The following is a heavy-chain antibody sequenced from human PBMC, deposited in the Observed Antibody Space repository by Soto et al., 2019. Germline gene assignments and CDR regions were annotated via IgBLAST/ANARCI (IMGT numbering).Heavy chain of an antibody. CDR2: ISYSGST. CDR3: ARQWGYNFDY. Sequence: QVQLQESGPGLVKPSETLSLTCTVSGGSISSYYWSWIRQPPGKGLEWIGYISYSGSTPHNPSLKSRVTLSGDTSKNHLSPKLSSVTAATTAVYYCARQWGYNFDYWGQGTRVTVSS. CDR1: GGSISSYY. J-gene: IGHJ4*02. V-gene: IGHV4-59*08. D-gene: IGHD5-12*01.